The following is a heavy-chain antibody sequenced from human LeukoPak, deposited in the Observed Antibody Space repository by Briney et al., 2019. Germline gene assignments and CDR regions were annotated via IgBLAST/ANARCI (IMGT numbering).Heavy chain of an antibody. V-gene: IGHV3-7*01. CDR1: GFTLSNYW. D-gene: IGHD2-2*01. CDR3: TRDHQGTWIYDFEY. Sequence: GSLRLSCAASGFTLSNYWMSWVRQAPGKGLEWVANIKRDGSEIYYVGSVRGRFTISRDNAKSSLYLQMNSLRAEDTAVYYCTRDHQGTWIYDFEYWGQGTLVTVSS. CDR2: IKRDGSEI. J-gene: IGHJ4*02.